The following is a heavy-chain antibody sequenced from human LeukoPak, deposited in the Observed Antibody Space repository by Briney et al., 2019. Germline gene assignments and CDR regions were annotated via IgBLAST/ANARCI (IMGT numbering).Heavy chain of an antibody. CDR1: GGTFSSYA. Sequence: ASVKVSCKASGGTFSSYAISWVRQAPGQGLEWMGEIIPIFGTANYAQKFQGRVTITTDESTSTAYMELSSLRSEDTAVYYCASGWLQSSLDYWGQGTLVTVSS. J-gene: IGHJ4*02. CDR3: ASGWLQSSLDY. V-gene: IGHV1-69*05. CDR2: IIPIFGTA. D-gene: IGHD5-24*01.